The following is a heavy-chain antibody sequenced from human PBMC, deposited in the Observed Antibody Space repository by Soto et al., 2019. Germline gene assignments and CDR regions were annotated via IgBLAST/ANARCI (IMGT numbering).Heavy chain of an antibody. D-gene: IGHD1-26*01. J-gene: IGHJ6*03. Sequence: QVQLVESGGGVVQPGRSLRVSCAASGFTFRGYGMHWVRQAPGKGLEWVAVISSDGTKEFYAPTVEGRFTISRDNSKNTVYLQIISLGPEGTAVYYCAQDIGGFYYYYIDGWGKGNTVNVSS. CDR2: ISSDGTKE. CDR3: AQDIGGFYYYYIDG. V-gene: IGHV3-30*18. CDR1: GFTFRGYG.